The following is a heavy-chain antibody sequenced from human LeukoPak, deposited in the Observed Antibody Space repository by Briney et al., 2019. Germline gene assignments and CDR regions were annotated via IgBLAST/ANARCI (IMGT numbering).Heavy chain of an antibody. CDR1: GFTFSSYG. CDR2: ISYDGSNK. D-gene: IGHD1-26*01. Sequence: QPGGSLRLSCAASGFTFSSYGMHWVRQAPGKGLEWVAVISYDGSNKYYADSVKGRFTISRDNSKNTLYLRMNSLRAEDTAVYYCAKLSGMTLDYWGQGTLVTVSS. J-gene: IGHJ4*02. CDR3: AKLSGMTLDY. V-gene: IGHV3-30*18.